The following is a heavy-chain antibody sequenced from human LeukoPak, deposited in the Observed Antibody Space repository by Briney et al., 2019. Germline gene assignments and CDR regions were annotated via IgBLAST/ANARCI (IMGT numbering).Heavy chain of an antibody. Sequence: PSETLSLTCTVSGGSISSYYWSWIRQPPGKGLEWIGYIYYSGSTNYNPSLKSRVTISVDTSKNQFSLKLSSVTAADTAVYYCARMVAARPQTFDYWGQGTLVTVSS. CDR3: ARMVAARPQTFDY. J-gene: IGHJ4*02. CDR2: IYYSGST. V-gene: IGHV4-59*01. D-gene: IGHD6-6*01. CDR1: GGSISSYY.